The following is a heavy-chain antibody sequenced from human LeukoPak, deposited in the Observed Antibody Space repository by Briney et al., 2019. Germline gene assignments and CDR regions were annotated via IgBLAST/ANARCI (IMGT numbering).Heavy chain of an antibody. J-gene: IGHJ4*02. CDR2: INPHSGVT. CDR1: GFTFSGSY. Sequence: ASVKVSCKASGFTFSGSYIHWVRQAPGQGLEWMGYINPHSGVTSFPQKFQGRVTLSTDTSISAAYMELSSLISDDTAMYYCVREGNEVLTKNFDHWGQGALVTVSS. D-gene: IGHD4/OR15-4a*01. CDR3: VREGNEVLTKNFDH. V-gene: IGHV1-2*02.